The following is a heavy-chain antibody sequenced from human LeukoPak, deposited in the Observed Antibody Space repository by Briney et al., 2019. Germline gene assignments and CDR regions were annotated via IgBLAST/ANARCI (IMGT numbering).Heavy chain of an antibody. V-gene: IGHV4-38-2*02. Sequence: KPSETLSLTCTVSGYSISSGYYWGWIRQPPGKGLEWIGSIYHSGSTYYNPSLKSRVTISVDTSKNQFSLKLSSVTAADTAVYYCARDCGSSWPRAFGYWGQGTLVTVSS. CDR3: ARDCGSSWPRAFGY. CDR2: IYHSGST. D-gene: IGHD6-13*01. CDR1: GYSISSGYY. J-gene: IGHJ4*02.